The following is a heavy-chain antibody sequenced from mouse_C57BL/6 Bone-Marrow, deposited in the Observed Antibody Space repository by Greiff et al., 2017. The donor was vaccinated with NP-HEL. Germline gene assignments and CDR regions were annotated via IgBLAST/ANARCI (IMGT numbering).Heavy chain of an antibody. D-gene: IGHD1-1*01. CDR1: GYTFTSYW. CDR2: IYPGNSDT. V-gene: IGHV1-5*01. CDR3: THYGRRSPYFDY. Sequence: EVQLQQSGTVLARPGASVKMSCKTSGYTFTSYWMHWVKQRPGQGLEWIGAIYPGNSDTSYNQKFKGKAKLTAVTSASTAYMELSSLTNEDSAVYYCTHYGRRSPYFDYWGQGTTLTVSS. J-gene: IGHJ2*01.